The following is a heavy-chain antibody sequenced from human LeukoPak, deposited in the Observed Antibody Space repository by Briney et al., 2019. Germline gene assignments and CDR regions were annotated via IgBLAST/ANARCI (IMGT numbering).Heavy chain of an antibody. D-gene: IGHD3-22*01. CDR2: ISRSGGST. CDR3: ARAVNDSPDY. CDR1: GFTFSSYA. J-gene: IGHJ4*02. Sequence: GGSLRLSCAASGFTFSSYAMSWVRQAPGKWLEWVSAISRSGGSTYYADSVKGRFAVSRDNSKNTLYLQMNSLRVEDTAIYYCARAVNDSPDYWGQGTLVTVSS. V-gene: IGHV3-23*01.